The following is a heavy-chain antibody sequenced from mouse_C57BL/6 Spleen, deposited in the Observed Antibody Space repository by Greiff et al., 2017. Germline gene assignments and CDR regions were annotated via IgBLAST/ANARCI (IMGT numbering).Heavy chain of an antibody. V-gene: IGHV5-17*01. CDR1: GFTFSDYG. CDR2: ISSGSSTI. D-gene: IGHD1-1*01. CDR3: AKITTVVATDWYFDD. J-gene: IGHJ1*03. Sequence: EVQVVESGGGLVKPGGSLKLSCAASGFTFSDYGMHWVRQAPEKGLEWVAYISSGSSTIYYADTVKGRFTISRDNAKNTLFLQMTSLRSEDTAMYYCAKITTVVATDWYFDDWGTGTTVTVSS.